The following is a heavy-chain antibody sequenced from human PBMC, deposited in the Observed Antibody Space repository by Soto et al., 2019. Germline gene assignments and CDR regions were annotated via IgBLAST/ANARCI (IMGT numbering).Heavy chain of an antibody. V-gene: IGHV3-66*01. J-gene: IGHJ3*01. CDR1: GITVSSHY. CDR2: IYRNGKT. Sequence: PGVSLRLSCAASGITVSSHYMSWVRQAPGKGLDWVSVIYRNGKTYYADSVKGRFIISRDNSKNTLYLQMNSLRADDTAVYYCGAGGLQEEVHGLGLWGQGNMVNV. CDR3: GAGGLQEEVHGLGL. D-gene: IGHD3-16*01.